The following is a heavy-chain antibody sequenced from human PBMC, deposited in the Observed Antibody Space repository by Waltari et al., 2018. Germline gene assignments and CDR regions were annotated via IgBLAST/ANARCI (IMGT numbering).Heavy chain of an antibody. V-gene: IGHV1-18*04. CDR3: AKMGISWYYFDD. J-gene: IGHJ4*02. D-gene: IGHD6-13*01. CDR2: VSPRSGKV. Sequence: QVQMVQSGTEVKKSGASVKVSCKPSGYTFTSHDVHWVRPAPGQGLEWMGRVSPRSGKVDFADKFQGRLVLSTDTATATVHMELTYLTPDDTAVYFCAKMGISWYYFDDWGQGTLVTVSS. CDR1: GYTFTSHD.